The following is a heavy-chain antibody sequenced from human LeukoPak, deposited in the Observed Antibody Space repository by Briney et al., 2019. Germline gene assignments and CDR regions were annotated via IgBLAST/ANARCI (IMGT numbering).Heavy chain of an antibody. Sequence: GASVKVSCKASGYTFTSYGISWVRQAPGQGLEWMGWISAYNGNTNYAQKLQGRVTMTTDTSTSTAYMELRSLRSDDTAVYYCARGPTVTTNYYYYYMDVWGKGTTVTVSS. CDR1: GYTFTSYG. D-gene: IGHD4-17*01. CDR3: ARGPTVTTNYYYYYMDV. J-gene: IGHJ6*03. V-gene: IGHV1-18*01. CDR2: ISAYNGNT.